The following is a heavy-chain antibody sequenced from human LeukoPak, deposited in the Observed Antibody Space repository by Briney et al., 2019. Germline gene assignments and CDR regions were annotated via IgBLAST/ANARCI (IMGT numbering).Heavy chain of an antibody. V-gene: IGHV3-23*01. CDR2: ISGIGDRT. J-gene: IGHJ6*03. CDR1: GFTFRSYA. CDR3: AKYVTTGYSYYYYMDV. Sequence: GGSLRLSCAASGFTFRSYAMSWVRQAPGKGLEWVSEISGIGDRTYYADSVKGRFTISRDNSKNTLYLEMNSLRAEDTAVYYCAKYVTTGYSYYYYMDVWGKGTTVTVSS. D-gene: IGHD1-14*01.